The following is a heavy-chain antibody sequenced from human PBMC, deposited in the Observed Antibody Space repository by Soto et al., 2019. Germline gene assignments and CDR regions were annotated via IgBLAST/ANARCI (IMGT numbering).Heavy chain of an antibody. J-gene: IGHJ4*02. Sequence: PSETLSLTCTVSGGSISSYYWIWIRQPPGKGLEWIGYIYYSGSTNYNPSLKSRVTISVDTSKNQFSLKLSSVTAADTAVYYCARGNDYGDYNYWGQGTLVTVSS. CDR2: IYYSGST. CDR1: GGSISSYY. V-gene: IGHV4-59*01. D-gene: IGHD4-17*01. CDR3: ARGNDYGDYNY.